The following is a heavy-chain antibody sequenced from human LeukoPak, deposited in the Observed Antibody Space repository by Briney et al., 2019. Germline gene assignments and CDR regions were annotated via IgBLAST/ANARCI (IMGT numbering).Heavy chain of an antibody. CDR1: GFSFRSCW. J-gene: IGHJ4*02. V-gene: IGHV3-7*01. Sequence: PGGSQRLSCAASGFSFRSCWMSWVRQAPGKGLEWVANIKEDGSEKYYVDSVKGRFTISRDNAENALYLQMNSLRAEDTAVYYCARVAWPHYFDYWGQGTLVTVSS. CDR2: IKEDGSEK. CDR3: ARVAWPHYFDY. D-gene: IGHD2-21*01.